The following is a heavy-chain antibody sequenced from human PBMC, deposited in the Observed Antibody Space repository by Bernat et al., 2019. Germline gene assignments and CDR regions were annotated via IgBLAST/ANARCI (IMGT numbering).Heavy chain of an antibody. CDR1: GFTFSSYW. V-gene: IGHV3-74*01. CDR2: INSDGSST. D-gene: IGHD3-3*01. J-gene: IGHJ6*03. Sequence: EVQLVESGGGLVQPGGSLRLSCAASGFTFSSYWMHWVRQAPGKGPVWVSRINSDGSSTSYADSVKGRFTISRDNAKNTLYLQMNSLRAEDTAVYYCARDPLYYDFWSGYYTGYYYYYMDVWGKGTTVTVSS. CDR3: ARDPLYYDFWSGYYTGYYYYYMDV.